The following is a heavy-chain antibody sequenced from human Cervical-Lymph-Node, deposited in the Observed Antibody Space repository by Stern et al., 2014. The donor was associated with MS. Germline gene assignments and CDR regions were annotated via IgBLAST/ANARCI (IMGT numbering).Heavy chain of an antibody. CDR3: ARDPRGYTYGRDY. Sequence: VQLEESGGDLVKPGGSLRLSCEASGFIFSDYYMGWLRQPPGKGLEWLSYIIGNGMTLYYAGSVKGRFTISRDNAKNSLYLQMDDVKVEDTAMYYCARDPRGYTYGRDYWGQGTLVTVSS. D-gene: IGHD5-18*01. CDR1: GFIFSDYY. J-gene: IGHJ4*02. V-gene: IGHV3-11*01. CDR2: IIGNGMTL.